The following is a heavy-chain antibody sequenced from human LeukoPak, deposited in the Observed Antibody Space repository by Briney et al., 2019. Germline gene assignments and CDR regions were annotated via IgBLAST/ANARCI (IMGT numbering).Heavy chain of an antibody. Sequence: PSETLSLTCTVSGGSISSYYWSWIRQPPGKGLEWIGYIYYSGSTNYNPSLKSRVTISVDTSKNQFSLKLSFVTAADTAVYYCAGVGATIPSYYYYGMDVWGQGTTVTVSS. D-gene: IGHD1-26*01. V-gene: IGHV4-59*01. CDR1: GGSISSYY. J-gene: IGHJ6*02. CDR3: AGVGATIPSYYYYGMDV. CDR2: IYYSGST.